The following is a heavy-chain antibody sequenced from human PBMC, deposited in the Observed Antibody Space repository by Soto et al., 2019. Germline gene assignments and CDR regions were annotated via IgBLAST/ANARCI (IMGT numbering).Heavy chain of an antibody. V-gene: IGHV1-69*13. CDR2: IIPIFGTA. J-gene: IGHJ6*02. CDR3: ARGKVLAAAAYYYYGMDV. D-gene: IGHD6-13*01. Sequence: SVKVSCKASGGTFSSYAISWVRQAPGQGLEWMGGIIPIFGTANYAQKFQGRVTITADESTSTAYMELSSLRSEDTAVYYCARGKVLAAAAYYYYGMDVWGQGTTVTVSS. CDR1: GGTFSSYA.